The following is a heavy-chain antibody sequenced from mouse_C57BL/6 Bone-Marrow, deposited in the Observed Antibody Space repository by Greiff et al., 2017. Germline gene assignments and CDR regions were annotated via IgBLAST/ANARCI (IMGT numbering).Heavy chain of an antibody. CDR2: IHPNSGST. J-gene: IGHJ2*01. V-gene: IGHV1-64*01. D-gene: IGHD2-1*01. CDR3: ANYGNYRDY. Sequence: QQRPGQGLEWIGMIHPNSGSTNYNEKFKSKATLTVDKSSSTAYMQLSSLTSEDSAVYYCANYGNYRDYWGQGTTLTVSS.